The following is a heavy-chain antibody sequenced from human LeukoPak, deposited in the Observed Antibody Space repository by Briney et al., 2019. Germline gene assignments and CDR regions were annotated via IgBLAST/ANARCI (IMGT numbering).Heavy chain of an antibody. Sequence: GASVKVSCKASGYTFTGYYMHWVRQAPGQGLEWMGWINPNSGGTNYAQKFQGRVTMTRDTSISTAYMELSRLRSDDTAVYYCARVIGSSPEQDAFDIWGQGTMVTVSS. D-gene: IGHD1-26*01. CDR1: GYTFTGYY. J-gene: IGHJ3*02. V-gene: IGHV1-2*02. CDR3: ARVIGSSPEQDAFDI. CDR2: INPNSGGT.